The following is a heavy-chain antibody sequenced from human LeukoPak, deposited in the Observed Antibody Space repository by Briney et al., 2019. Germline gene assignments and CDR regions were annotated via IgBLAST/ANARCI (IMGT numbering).Heavy chain of an antibody. D-gene: IGHD3-22*01. J-gene: IGHJ3*02. CDR1: GGTFSSYT. CDR2: IIPILGIA. Sequence: GASVKVSCKASGGTFSSYTISWVRQAPGQGLEWMGRIIPILGIANYAQKFQGRVTITADKSTSTAYMELSSLRSEDTAVYYCAREGPTMIVLADAFDIWGQGTMATVSS. V-gene: IGHV1-69*04. CDR3: AREGPTMIVLADAFDI.